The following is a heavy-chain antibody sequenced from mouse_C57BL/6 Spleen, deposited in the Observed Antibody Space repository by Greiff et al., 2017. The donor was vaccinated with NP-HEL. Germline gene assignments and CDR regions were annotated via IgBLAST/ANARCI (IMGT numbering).Heavy chain of an antibody. Sequence: EVMLVESGGGLVKPGGSLKLSCAASGFTFSSYAMSWVRQTPEKRLEWVATISDGGSYTYYPDNVKGRFTISRDNAKNNLYLQMSHLKSEDTAMYYCARDYYGYPWFAYWGQGTLVTVSA. V-gene: IGHV5-4*01. CDR1: GFTFSSYA. D-gene: IGHD2-2*01. J-gene: IGHJ3*01. CDR3: ARDYYGYPWFAY. CDR2: ISDGGSYT.